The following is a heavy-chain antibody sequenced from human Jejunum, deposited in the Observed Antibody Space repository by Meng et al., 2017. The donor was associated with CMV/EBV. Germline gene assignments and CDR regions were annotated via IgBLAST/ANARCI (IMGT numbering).Heavy chain of an antibody. J-gene: IGHJ4*02. D-gene: IGHD3/OR15-3a*01. Sequence: SCAAPRFTFRTYAMRWVRQTPGKGLEWVSGIGASGGSTYYADSVKGRFTISRDNINNILYLQMHSLRADDTAVYYCARGAPWTDYDYWGQGTLVTVSS. CDR3: ARGAPWTDYDY. CDR1: RFTFRTYA. CDR2: IGASGGST. V-gene: IGHV3-23*01.